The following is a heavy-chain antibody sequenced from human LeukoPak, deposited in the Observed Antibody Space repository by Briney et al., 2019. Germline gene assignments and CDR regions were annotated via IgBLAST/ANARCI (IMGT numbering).Heavy chain of an antibody. CDR2: IYYSGIT. J-gene: IGHJ5*02. CDR1: GGSIRSYY. D-gene: IGHD6-13*01. Sequence: PSETLSLTCTVSGGSIRSYYWNWIRQPPGKGLEWIGYIYYSGITNYNPPLKSRVTISVDMSKNQFSLKLSSVTAADTAVYYCARDYAGSSSWNWFDPWGQGTLVTVSS. V-gene: IGHV4-59*01. CDR3: ARDYAGSSSWNWFDP.